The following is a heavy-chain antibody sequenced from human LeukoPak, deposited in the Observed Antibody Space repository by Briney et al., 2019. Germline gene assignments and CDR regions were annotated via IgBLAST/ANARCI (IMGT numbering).Heavy chain of an antibody. CDR2: IYYSGST. D-gene: IGHD3-3*01. V-gene: IGHV4-39*02. Sequence: SETLSLTCTVSGGSISSSSYYWGWIRQPPGKGLEWIGSIYYSGSTYYNLSLKSRVTISVDTSENQFSLKLSSVTAADTAVYYCARDPEIRFLEWLFPGAFDIWGQGTMVTVSS. CDR1: GGSISSSSYY. CDR3: ARDPEIRFLEWLFPGAFDI. J-gene: IGHJ3*02.